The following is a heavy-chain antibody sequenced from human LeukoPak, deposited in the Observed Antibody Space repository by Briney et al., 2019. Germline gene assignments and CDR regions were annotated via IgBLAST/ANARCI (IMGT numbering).Heavy chain of an antibody. V-gene: IGHV5-51*01. D-gene: IGHD6-19*01. CDR2: IYPGDSDT. Sequence: GQPLKFSCKGLGYSSTSYWIGWVRQMPGKGLEWMGIIYPGDSDTRYSPSFQGQVTISADKSISTAYLQWSSLKASDTAMYYCAPPLGHSSDWENFDYWGQGTLVTVSS. J-gene: IGHJ4*02. CDR3: APPLGHSSDWENFDY. CDR1: GYSSTSYW.